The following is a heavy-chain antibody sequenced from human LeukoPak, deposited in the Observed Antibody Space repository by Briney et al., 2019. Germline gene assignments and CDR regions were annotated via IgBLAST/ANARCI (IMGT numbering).Heavy chain of an antibody. J-gene: IGHJ4*02. CDR1: GFTFRNYG. CDR3: ARNAADCTTSACYDY. V-gene: IGHV3-23*01. D-gene: IGHD2-8*01. Sequence: GGSLRLSCAASGFTFRNYGMTWVRQAPGKGLEWVSVVTGNGDTTYYADSLKGRFTISRDNSRNTLFLQMNSLRAEDTAVYHCARNAADCTTSACYDYWGQGTLVTVSS. CDR2: VTGNGDTT.